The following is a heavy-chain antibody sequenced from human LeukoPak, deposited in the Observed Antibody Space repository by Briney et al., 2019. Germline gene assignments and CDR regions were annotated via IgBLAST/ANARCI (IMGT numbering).Heavy chain of an antibody. V-gene: IGHV3-21*01. Sequence: PGGSLRLSCAASGFTFSSYSMNWARQAPGKGLEWVSSISSSSNYIYYADSVKGRFTISRDNAKNSLYLQMNSLRAEDTAVYYCARDWHSYGYPPDYWGQGTLVTVSS. CDR3: ARDWHSYGYPPDY. CDR2: ISSSSNYI. D-gene: IGHD5-18*01. J-gene: IGHJ4*02. CDR1: GFTFSSYS.